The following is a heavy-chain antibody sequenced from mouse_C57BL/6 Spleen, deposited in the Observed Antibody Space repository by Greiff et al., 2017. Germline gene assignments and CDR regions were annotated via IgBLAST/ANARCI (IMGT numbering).Heavy chain of an antibody. D-gene: IGHD2-13*01. J-gene: IGHJ2*01. V-gene: IGHV7-3*01. CDR1: GFTFTDYY. CDR2: IRNKANGYTT. CDR3: ARYMGEGDSYYFDY. Sequence: EVQRVESGGGLVQPGGSLSLSCAASGFTFTDYYMSWVRQPPGKALEWLGFIRNKANGYTTEYSASVKGRFTISRDNSQSILYLQMNTLRAEDSATYYCARYMGEGDSYYFDYWGQGTTLTVSS.